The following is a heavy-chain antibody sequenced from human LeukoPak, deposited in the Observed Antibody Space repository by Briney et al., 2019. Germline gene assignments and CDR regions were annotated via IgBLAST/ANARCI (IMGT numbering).Heavy chain of an antibody. CDR1: GFTFSSYW. Sequence: SGGSLRLSCAASGFTFSSYWMSWVRQAPGKGLEWVANIKQDGSEKYYVDPVKGRFTISRDNAKNSLYLQMNSLRAEDTAVYYCARDRGETVFWSDYWGQGTLVTVSS. CDR2: IKQDGSEK. J-gene: IGHJ4*02. CDR3: ARDRGETVFWSDY. V-gene: IGHV3-7*01. D-gene: IGHD3-10*01.